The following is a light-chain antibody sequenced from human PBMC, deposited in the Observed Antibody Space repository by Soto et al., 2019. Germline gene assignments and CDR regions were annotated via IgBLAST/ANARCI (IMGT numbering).Light chain of an antibody. CDR3: SSYSITSTV. CDR2: EVT. Sequence: QSALTQPASVSGSPGQSITISCTGTSSDVGGYNYVSWYQHHPGKAPKLMIYEVTNRPSGVSNRFSGSKSGNTASLTISGLQADDEADYYCSSYSITSTVFGVGTKLTVL. V-gene: IGLV2-14*01. J-gene: IGLJ3*02. CDR1: SSDVGGYNY.